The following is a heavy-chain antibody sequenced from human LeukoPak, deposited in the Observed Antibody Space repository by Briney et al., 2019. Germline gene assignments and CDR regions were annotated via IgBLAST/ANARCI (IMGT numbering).Heavy chain of an antibody. D-gene: IGHD3-22*01. CDR1: GYTFTSYA. CDR3: ARDRVHYYDSSEGDY. J-gene: IGHJ4*02. Sequence: SVKVSCKASGYTFTSYAMNWVRQAPGQGLEWMGGIIPIFGTANYAQKFQGRVTITADESTSTAYMELSSLRSEDTAVYYCARDRVHYYDSSEGDYWGQGTLVTVSS. V-gene: IGHV1-69*13. CDR2: IIPIFGTA.